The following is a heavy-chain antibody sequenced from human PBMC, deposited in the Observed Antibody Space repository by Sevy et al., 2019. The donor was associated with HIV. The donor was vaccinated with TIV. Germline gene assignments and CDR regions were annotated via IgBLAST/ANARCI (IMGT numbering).Heavy chain of an antibody. CDR3: GSGSSWQFDY. J-gene: IGHJ4*02. V-gene: IGHV3-30*02. CDR2: IQYDGNNK. D-gene: IGHD6-13*01. Sequence: GGSLRLSCAASGFTFSHYGMHWVRQAPGKGLEWVTFIQYDGNNKYYADSVKGRFTISRDNSKNMFFLQMNDLRAEDTAVYYCGSGSSWQFDYWGQGTLVTVSS. CDR1: GFTFSHYG.